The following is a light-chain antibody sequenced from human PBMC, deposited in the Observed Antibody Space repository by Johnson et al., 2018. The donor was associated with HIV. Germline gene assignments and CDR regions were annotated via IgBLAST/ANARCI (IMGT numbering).Light chain of an antibody. J-gene: IGLJ1*01. CDR2: ENT. CDR1: SSNIGNKY. V-gene: IGLV1-51*02. Sequence: QSVLTQPPSVSAAPGQKVTISCSGSSSNIGNKYVSWYQQLPGTAPKLLIYENTKRPSGIPDRFSGSKSGTSATLPITGLHTGDEADYYCGTWDTSLSAGGLFGSGTRVTVL. CDR3: GTWDTSLSAGGL.